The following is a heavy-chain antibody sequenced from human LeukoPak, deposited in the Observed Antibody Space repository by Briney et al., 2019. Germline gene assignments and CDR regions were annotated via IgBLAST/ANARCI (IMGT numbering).Heavy chain of an antibody. Sequence: SETLSLTCTVSDDSITMYYWTWIRQPPGKGLEWIGYIYYSGSTNYNPSLKSRVTISVDTSKNQFSLKLSSVTAADTAVYYCARVRDMGLWQLPAYWFDPWGQGTLVTVSS. V-gene: IGHV4-59*01. CDR3: ARVRDMGLWQLPAYWFDP. CDR2: IYYSGST. CDR1: DDSITMYY. D-gene: IGHD2-15*01. J-gene: IGHJ5*02.